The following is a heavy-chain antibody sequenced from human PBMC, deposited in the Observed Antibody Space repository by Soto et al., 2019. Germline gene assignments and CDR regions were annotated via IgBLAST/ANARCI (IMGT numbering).Heavy chain of an antibody. CDR2: ISYDGSIK. CDR3: ARRVRGVKAYYFDS. V-gene: IGHV3-30*03. CDR1: GFTFSSYG. D-gene: IGHD3-10*01. J-gene: IGHJ4*02. Sequence: VGSLRLSCAASGFTFSSYGMHWVRQAPGKGLEWVAVISYDGSIKYYVDSVKGRFTISRDNSKNTLYLQMNSLREEDTAVYYCARRVRGVKAYYFDSWGQGTLVTVSS.